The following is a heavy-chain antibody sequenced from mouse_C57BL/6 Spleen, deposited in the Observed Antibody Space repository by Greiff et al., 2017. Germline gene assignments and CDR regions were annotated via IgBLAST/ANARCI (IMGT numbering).Heavy chain of an antibody. CDR1: GYAFRSYW. V-gene: IGHV1-80*01. D-gene: IGHD1-1*01. Sequence: VKLQESGAELVKPGASVKISCKASGYAFRSYWMNWVKQRPGKGLEWIGQIYPGDGDTNYNGKFKGKATLTADKSSSTAYMQLSSLTSEDSAVYFCSYYYGSSLSMDYWGQGTSVTVSS. CDR2: IYPGDGDT. J-gene: IGHJ4*01. CDR3: SYYYGSSLSMDY.